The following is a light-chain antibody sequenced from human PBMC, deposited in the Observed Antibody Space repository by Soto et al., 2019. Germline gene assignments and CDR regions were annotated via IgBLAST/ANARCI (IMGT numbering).Light chain of an antibody. CDR3: QVSNSSCNCYV. J-gene: IGLJ1*01. CDR1: NIGDKR. CDR2: DDT. Sequence: LTQPPSVSVAPGQTATITCGGNNIGDKRVHWYQQKPGQAPVLVVYDDTDRPSGIPERFSGSNSANTATLTISRVEAGDEADYFCQVSNSSCNCYVFGTGTKVTVL. V-gene: IGLV3-21*02.